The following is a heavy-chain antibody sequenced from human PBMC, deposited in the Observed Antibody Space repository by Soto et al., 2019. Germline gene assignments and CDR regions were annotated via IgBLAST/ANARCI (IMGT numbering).Heavy chain of an antibody. CDR1: GCSISSYY. V-gene: IGHV4-59*01. J-gene: IGHJ4*02. D-gene: IGHD4-17*01. Sequence: PSETLSLTCPVSGCSISSYYWSWIRQPPGKGLEWIGYIYYSGSTNYNPSLKSRVTISVDTSKNQFSLRLSSVTAADTAVYYCACYGGNSDFDYWGQGTLVTVSS. CDR3: ACYGGNSDFDY. CDR2: IYYSGST.